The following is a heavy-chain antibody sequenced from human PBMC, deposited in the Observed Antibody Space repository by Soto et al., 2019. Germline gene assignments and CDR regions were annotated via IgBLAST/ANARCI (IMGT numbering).Heavy chain of an antibody. CDR2: ILFTGNT. CDR1: GASISSYY. Sequence: SETLSLTCTVSGASISSYYWSWIRQPPGKGLEWLGYILFTGNTNYSPSLKSRVTMSVDTSKNQVSLKLSAVTAADTAVYFCARAAYGSGSYYAPYYYYAMDVWGQGTTVTVSS. CDR3: ARAAYGSGSYYAPYYYYAMDV. J-gene: IGHJ6*02. V-gene: IGHV4-59*01. D-gene: IGHD3-10*01.